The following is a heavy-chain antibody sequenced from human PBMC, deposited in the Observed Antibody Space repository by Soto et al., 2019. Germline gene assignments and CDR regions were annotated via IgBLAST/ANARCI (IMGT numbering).Heavy chain of an antibody. CDR3: SLDQQSRAGYYFYY. CDR1: GFTFSSYG. CDR2: IWYDGRNK. V-gene: IGHV3-33*01. D-gene: IGHD3-10*01. Sequence: GGSLRLSSAASGFTFSSYGMHWVRQAPGKGLEWVAAIWYDGRNKYYADSVKSRFTISRDNSKNTLYLQMNSLRAEDTAVYYCSLDQQSRAGYYFYYWGQGTLVPVSS. J-gene: IGHJ4*02.